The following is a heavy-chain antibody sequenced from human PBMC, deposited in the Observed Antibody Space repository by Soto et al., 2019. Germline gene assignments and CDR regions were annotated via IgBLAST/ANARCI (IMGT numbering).Heavy chain of an antibody. J-gene: IGHJ6*03. CDR1: GGSVRSSRYY. CDR3: ARMDYSNLSSPYYRYIDV. CDR2: VYFSGNT. D-gene: IGHD4-4*01. Sequence: QLQLQESGPGLVKSSETLSLMCTVSGGSVRSSRYYWGWIRQPPGKGLEWIGSVYFSGNTQYNPSLKGRVTIPLDTSTNQFSLRLSSVTAADTAIYMCARMDYSNLSSPYYRYIDVWVKGTTVTVSS. V-gene: IGHV4-39*01.